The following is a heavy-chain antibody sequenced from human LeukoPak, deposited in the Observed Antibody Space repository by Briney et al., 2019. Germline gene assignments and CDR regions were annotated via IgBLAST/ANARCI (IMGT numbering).Heavy chain of an antibody. V-gene: IGHV4-39*01. D-gene: IGHD1-1*01. CDR2: IFSSGAT. CDR1: DGSISSGSFF. J-gene: IGHJ4*02. Sequence: PSETLSLTCTVSDGSISSGSFFWGWIRQPPGKGLEWVGSIFSSGATYYNPSLKSRVSIHIDTSKKHFSLQLPSVTAADSAVYYCARHRHKNEYERSGVDSWGQGTLVTVAS. CDR3: ARHRHKNEYERSGVDS.